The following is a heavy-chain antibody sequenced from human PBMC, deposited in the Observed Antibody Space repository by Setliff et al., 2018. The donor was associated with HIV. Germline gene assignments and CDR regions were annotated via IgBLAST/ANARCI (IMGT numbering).Heavy chain of an antibody. CDR2: INSGSNYI. D-gene: IGHD3-22*01. CDR1: GFSFGSHS. J-gene: IGHJ3*02. Sequence: GGSLRLSCAASGFSFGSHSMHWVRQAPGKGLEWIASINSGSNYIYYIDSVKGRFTISRDNAKKSLYLQMSSLRAEDAAVYYCARIYDSSAYYPHDAFDIWGQGTMVTVSS. CDR3: ARIYDSSAYYPHDAFDI. V-gene: IGHV3-21*01.